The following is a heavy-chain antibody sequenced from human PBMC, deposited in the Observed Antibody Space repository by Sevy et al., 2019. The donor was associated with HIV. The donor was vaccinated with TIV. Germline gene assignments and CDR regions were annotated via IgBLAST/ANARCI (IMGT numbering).Heavy chain of an antibody. J-gene: IGHJ4*02. CDR2: ISYDGSNK. D-gene: IGHD5-18*01. CDR3: AREGDSYGNDY. Sequence: GGSLRLSCAASGFTFSSYAMHWVRQAPGKGLEWVAVISYDGSNKYYADSVKGRFTISRDNSKNTLYLQMNSLRAEDTAVYYCAREGDSYGNDYWGQGTLVTVSS. V-gene: IGHV3-30-3*01. CDR1: GFTFSSYA.